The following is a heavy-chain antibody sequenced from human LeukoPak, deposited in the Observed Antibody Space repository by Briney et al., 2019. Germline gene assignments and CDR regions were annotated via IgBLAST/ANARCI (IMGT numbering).Heavy chain of an antibody. CDR3: ARVNSGGSCYHY. J-gene: IGHJ4*02. Sequence: AETLSLTCAVSGYSISSGYYWGWIRQPPGKGLEWIGSIYQSGSTYYNPSLKSRVTISVDTSKNQFSLKLSSVTAADTAVYYCARVNSGGSCYHYWGQGTLVTVSS. D-gene: IGHD2-15*01. CDR1: GYSISSGYY. CDR2: IYQSGST. V-gene: IGHV4-38-2*01.